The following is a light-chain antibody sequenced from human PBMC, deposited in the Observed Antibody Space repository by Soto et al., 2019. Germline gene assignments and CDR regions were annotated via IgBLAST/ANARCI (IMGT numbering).Light chain of an antibody. CDR3: CSYAGSYRGV. CDR1: SSDVGGYNY. V-gene: IGLV2-11*01. CDR2: DVS. Sequence: QSALTQPRSVSGSPGQSATISCTGTSSDVGGYNYVSWYQQHPGKAPKLMIYDVSKRPSGVPDRFSGSKSGNTASLTISGLQAEDEADYYCCSYAGSYRGVFGTGTKLTVL. J-gene: IGLJ1*01.